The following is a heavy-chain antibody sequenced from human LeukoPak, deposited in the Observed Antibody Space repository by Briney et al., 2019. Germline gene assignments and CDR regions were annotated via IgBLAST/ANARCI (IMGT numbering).Heavy chain of an antibody. CDR3: ARVGTSGSSVAYDY. CDR1: GGSISNYY. CDR2: IYNSGST. D-gene: IGHD3-10*01. V-gene: IGHV4-59*01. J-gene: IGHJ4*02. Sequence: SETLSLTCTVSGGSISNYYWSWIRQPPGKGLEWIGYIYNSGSTNYNPSLKSRVTISVDTSKNQLSLNLRSVTAADTAAYYCARVGTSGSSVAYDYWGQGTLVIVSS.